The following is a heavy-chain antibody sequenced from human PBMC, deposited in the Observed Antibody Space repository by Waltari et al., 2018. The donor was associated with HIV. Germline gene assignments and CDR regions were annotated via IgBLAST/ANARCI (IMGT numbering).Heavy chain of an antibody. Sequence: EVRLLESGGGLVRPGGSVRLSCAASVFRFSDYNMNWFRQGPGKGLEWVASIGSLQNFIHYADSVKGRFTVSRDNAKNSLYLQMNSLTAEDTAVYYCARGPSSGWSWFDPWGQGTLVTVSS. J-gene: IGHJ5*02. CDR3: ARGPSSGWSWFDP. D-gene: IGHD6-19*01. CDR2: IGSLQNFI. V-gene: IGHV3-21*01. CDR1: VFRFSDYN.